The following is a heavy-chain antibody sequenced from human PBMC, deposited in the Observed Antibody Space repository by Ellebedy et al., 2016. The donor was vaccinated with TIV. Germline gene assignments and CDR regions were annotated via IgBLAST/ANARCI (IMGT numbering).Heavy chain of an antibody. D-gene: IGHD5-12*01. Sequence: SETLSLTCAVYGGSFSGYYWSWIRQPPGKGLEWIGEINHSGSTNYNPSLKSRVTISVDTSKNQFSLKLSSVTAADTAVYYCARTGYSGYDGDWGQGTLLTVSS. CDR2: INHSGST. J-gene: IGHJ4*02. CDR1: GGSFSGYY. V-gene: IGHV4-34*01. CDR3: ARTGYSGYDGD.